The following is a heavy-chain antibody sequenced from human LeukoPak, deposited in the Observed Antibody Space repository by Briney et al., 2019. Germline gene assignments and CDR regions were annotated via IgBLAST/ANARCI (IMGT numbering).Heavy chain of an antibody. Sequence: GASVKVSLQAFGYTFPDHYIPWGRQAPGQGPEWMGWISPDSGDTNGAQKFQGRVTMTRDTSTNTAYMDLSRLKSDDTAVYYCAMRFKYQVIYWGQGTLVTVSS. V-gene: IGHV1-2*02. CDR3: AMRFKYQVIY. CDR1: GYTFPDHY. J-gene: IGHJ4*02. CDR2: ISPDSGDT. D-gene: IGHD2-2*01.